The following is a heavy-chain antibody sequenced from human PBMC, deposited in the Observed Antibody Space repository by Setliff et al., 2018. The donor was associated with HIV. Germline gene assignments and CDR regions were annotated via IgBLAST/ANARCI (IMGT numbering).Heavy chain of an antibody. CDR3: ARTDRDP. CDR1: GYSFTTYD. J-gene: IGHJ5*01. Sequence: ASVKVSCKSSGYSFTTYDINWVRQATGQGLEWMGWMNPHSGKTGYAQEFQGRVTMTWDTSTSTAYMELSSLRSDDTAVYYCARTDRDPWGQGTLVTVSS. V-gene: IGHV1-8*01. CDR2: MNPHSGKT.